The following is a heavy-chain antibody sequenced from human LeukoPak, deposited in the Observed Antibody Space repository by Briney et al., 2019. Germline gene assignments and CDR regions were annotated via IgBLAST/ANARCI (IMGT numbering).Heavy chain of an antibody. CDR2: IRYDGSNE. D-gene: IGHD2-2*01. J-gene: IGHJ6*03. CDR3: AKIPSVPAYYYYYMDV. Sequence: PGGSLRLSCAASGFTFSSYNMHWVRQAPGEGLDWVAFIRYDGSNECYADSVKGRFTISRDNSKNTLYLQMNSLRAEDTAVYYCAKIPSVPAYYYYYMDVWGKGTTVTVSS. CDR1: GFTFSSYN. V-gene: IGHV3-30*02.